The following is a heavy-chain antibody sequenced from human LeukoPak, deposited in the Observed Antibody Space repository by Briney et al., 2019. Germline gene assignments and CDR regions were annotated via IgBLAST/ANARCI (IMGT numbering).Heavy chain of an antibody. CDR3: VRHDGRGGATMGAWDC. CDR2: IYYSGTT. D-gene: IGHD4/OR15-4a*01. CDR1: GGSITNNNW. V-gene: IGHV4-39*01. J-gene: IGHJ4*02. Sequence: SETLSLTCVVSGGSITNNNWWSWARQPPGKGLEWIGSIYYSGTTYSNPSLNSRVTISRDTSKNQFSLQLHSVTAADTAVYYCVRHDGRGGATMGAWDCWGQGSLVTVSS.